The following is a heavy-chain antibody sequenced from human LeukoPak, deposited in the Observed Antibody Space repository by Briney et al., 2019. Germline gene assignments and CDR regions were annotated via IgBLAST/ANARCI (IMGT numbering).Heavy chain of an antibody. J-gene: IGHJ4*02. D-gene: IGHD6-19*01. Sequence: PSETLSLTCTVSGGSISSSSYYWGWIRQPPGKGLEWIGSISYSGSTYYNPSLKSRVTISVDTSKNQFSLKLSSVTAADTAVYYCARRSGWYKSYFDYWGQGTLVTVSS. CDR2: ISYSGST. CDR3: ARRSGWYKSYFDY. CDR1: GGSISSSSYY. V-gene: IGHV4-39*01.